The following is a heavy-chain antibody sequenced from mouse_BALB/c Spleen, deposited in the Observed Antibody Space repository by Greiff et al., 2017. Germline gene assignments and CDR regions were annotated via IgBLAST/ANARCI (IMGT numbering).Heavy chain of an antibody. D-gene: IGHD2-4*01. Sequence: EVQLQQSGPSLVKPSQTLSLTCSVTGDSITSGYWNWIRKFPGNKLEYMGYISYSGSTYYNPSLKSRISITRDTSKNQYYLQLNSVTTEDTATYYCARDYDYENYAMDYWGQGTSVTVSS. CDR3: ARDYDYENYAMDY. CDR2: ISYSGST. J-gene: IGHJ4*01. CDR1: GDSITSGY. V-gene: IGHV3-8*02.